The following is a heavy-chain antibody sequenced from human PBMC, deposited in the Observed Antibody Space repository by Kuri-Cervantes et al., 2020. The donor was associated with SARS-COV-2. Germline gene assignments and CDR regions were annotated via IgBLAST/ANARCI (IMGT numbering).Heavy chain of an antibody. CDR1: GYTFTGYY. CDR2: INPNSGGT. D-gene: IGHD3-3*01. Sequence: ASVKVSCKASGYTFTGYYMHWVRQAPGQGLEWMGWINPNSGGTNYAQKFQGRVTMTRDTSISTAYMELSRLRSDDTAVYYCARARFDFWSGYSWGGAFDIWGQGTMVTVSS. V-gene: IGHV1-2*02. CDR3: ARARFDFWSGYSWGGAFDI. J-gene: IGHJ3*02.